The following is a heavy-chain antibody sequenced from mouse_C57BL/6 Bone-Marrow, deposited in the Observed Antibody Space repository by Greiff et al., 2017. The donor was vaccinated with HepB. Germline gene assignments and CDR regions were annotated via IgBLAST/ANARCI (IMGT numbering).Heavy chain of an antibody. D-gene: IGHD1-1*01. CDR1: GYAFSSSW. CDR3: ATILRYYCDY. V-gene: IGHV1-82*01. Sequence: QVQLQQSGPELVKPGASVKISCKASGYAFSSSWMNWVKQRPGKGLEWIGRIYPGDGDTNYNGKFKGKATLTADKSSSTAYMQLSSLTSEDSAVYFCATILRYYCDYWGQGTTLTVSS. CDR2: IYPGDGDT. J-gene: IGHJ2*01.